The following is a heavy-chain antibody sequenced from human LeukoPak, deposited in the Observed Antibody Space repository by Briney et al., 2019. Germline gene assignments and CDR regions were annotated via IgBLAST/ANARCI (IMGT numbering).Heavy chain of an antibody. CDR2: ISDNGVTR. CDR1: GFTFSSYV. Sequence: GSLRLSCAASGFTFSSYVMNWVRQAPGKGLEWVSSISDNGVTRYYADSVKGRFTISRDNSDNTVYLQMNSLRAEDTAVYYCARKVRSSGLDYWGQGTLVTVSS. V-gene: IGHV3-23*01. D-gene: IGHD3-22*01. J-gene: IGHJ4*02. CDR3: ARKVRSSGLDY.